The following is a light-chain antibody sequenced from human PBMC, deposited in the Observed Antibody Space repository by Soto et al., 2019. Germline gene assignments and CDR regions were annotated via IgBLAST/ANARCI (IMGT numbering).Light chain of an antibody. Sequence: QSALTQPASVSGSPGQSITISCTGTASDVGGYNPVSWYQQHPGKAPKLMIYEVTDRPSGVSNRFSGSKSGNTASLTISGLQAGDEADYYCLSFTSSHIYVFGTGTKVTVL. CDR2: EVT. CDR3: LSFTSSHIYV. CDR1: ASDVGGYNP. V-gene: IGLV2-14*03. J-gene: IGLJ1*01.